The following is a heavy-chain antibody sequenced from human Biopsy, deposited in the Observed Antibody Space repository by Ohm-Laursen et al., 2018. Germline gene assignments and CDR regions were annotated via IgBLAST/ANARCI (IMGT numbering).Heavy chain of an antibody. CDR2: IFYSGII. CDR3: ARHPTGFWFDP. Sequence: SETLSLTCTVSGGSVSSNTNYWAWIRQPPRKGLEWIGSIFYSGIIYYNPSLKSRVSISVDTSKSQFSLNLNSVTAADTAVYYCARHPTGFWFDPWGQGTLVIVSS. V-gene: IGHV4-39*01. J-gene: IGHJ5*02. CDR1: GGSVSSNTNY.